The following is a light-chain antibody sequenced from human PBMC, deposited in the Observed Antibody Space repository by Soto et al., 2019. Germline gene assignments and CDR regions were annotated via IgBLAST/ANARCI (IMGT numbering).Light chain of an antibody. CDR3: QQYGGMWT. V-gene: IGKV3-20*01. Sequence: EIVLTKYPGTLSLSPGERATLSCRASQSVRSSYLAWYQQKPGQAPRLLIYGASSRATGIPDRFSGSGSGTDFTLTINRLEPEDFAVYYCQQYGGMWTFGQGSKVDIK. CDR1: QSVRSSY. J-gene: IGKJ1*01. CDR2: GAS.